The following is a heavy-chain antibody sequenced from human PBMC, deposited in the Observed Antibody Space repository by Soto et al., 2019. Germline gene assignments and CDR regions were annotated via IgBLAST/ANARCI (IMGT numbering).Heavy chain of an antibody. J-gene: IGHJ4*02. CDR1: GSDFTTYG. Sequence: QVHLVQSGAEVKKPGASVKVSCKGSGSDFTTYGITWVREAPGQGLEWMAWISAHNGNTDYAQKLQGRVTVTRDTSTSTAYMELRSLRSDDTAMYYCARGRYGDYWGQGALVTASS. D-gene: IGHD1-1*01. CDR2: ISAHNGNT. CDR3: ARGRYGDY. V-gene: IGHV1-18*01.